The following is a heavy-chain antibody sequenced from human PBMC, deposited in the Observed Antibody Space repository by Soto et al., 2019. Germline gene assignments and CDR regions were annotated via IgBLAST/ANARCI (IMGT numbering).Heavy chain of an antibody. CDR2: ISNDGSNK. Sequence: GGSLRLSCVASGFTFSSYWMHWVRQAPGKGLEWVGVISNDGSNKYYADSVTGRFTISRDNSQNTLFLQMNSLRAEDTAVYYCAKLPYGDYAEFDYWGQGTLVTVSS. D-gene: IGHD4-17*01. V-gene: IGHV3-30*18. J-gene: IGHJ4*02. CDR3: AKLPYGDYAEFDY. CDR1: GFTFSSYW.